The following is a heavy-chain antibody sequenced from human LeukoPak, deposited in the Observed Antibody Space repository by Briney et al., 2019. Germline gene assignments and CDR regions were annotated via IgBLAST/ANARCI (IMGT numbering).Heavy chain of an antibody. CDR3: ARLEMATMGIDY. CDR2: IYYSGST. D-gene: IGHD5-24*01. CDR1: GGSISSYY. Sequence: PSETLSLTCTVSGGSISSYYWSWIRQPPGKGLEWIGYIYYSGSTNYNPSLKSRVTISVDTSKYQFSLKLSSVTAADTAVYYCARLEMATMGIDYWGQGTLVTVSS. V-gene: IGHV4-59*08. J-gene: IGHJ4*02.